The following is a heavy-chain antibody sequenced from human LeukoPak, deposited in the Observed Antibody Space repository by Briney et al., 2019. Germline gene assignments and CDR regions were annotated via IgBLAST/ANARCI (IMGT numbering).Heavy chain of an antibody. J-gene: IGHJ5*02. D-gene: IGHD4-11*01. V-gene: IGHV4-59*01. Sequence: SETLSLTCTVSGGSISTYYWSWIRQPPGKGLEWIGNIYYSGSTNYNPSLKSRVTISVDTSKNQFSLKLSSVTAADTAVYYCARGRTTATPWGQRTLVTVSS. CDR1: GGSISTYY. CDR2: IYYSGST. CDR3: ARGRTTATP.